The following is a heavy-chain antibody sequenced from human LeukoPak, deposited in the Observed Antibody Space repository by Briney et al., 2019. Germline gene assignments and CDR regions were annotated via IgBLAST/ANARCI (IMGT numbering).Heavy chain of an antibody. Sequence: GGSLRLSCAASGFTLSSFWMSWVRQAPGKGLEWVANIKYDGSDKYYVDSVKGRFTISRDNAENSLYLQMNSLRVDDTAVYYCVISSTGRGGMDVWGKGTTVIVSS. D-gene: IGHD1-14*01. CDR3: VISSTGRGGMDV. CDR1: GFTLSSFW. J-gene: IGHJ6*04. CDR2: IKYDGSDK. V-gene: IGHV3-7*03.